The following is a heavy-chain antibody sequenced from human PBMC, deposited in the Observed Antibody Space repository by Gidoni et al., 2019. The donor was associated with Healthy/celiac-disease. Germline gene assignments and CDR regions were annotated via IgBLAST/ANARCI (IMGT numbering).Heavy chain of an antibody. CDR3: AKDKVAGTTFSASFDY. J-gene: IGHJ4*02. Sequence: EVQLVESGGGLVQPGRSLRLSCAASGFTFDDYAMHWVRQAPGKGLEWVSGISWNSGSIGYADSVKGRFTISRDNAKNSLYLQMNSLRAEDTDLYYCAKDKVAGTTFSASFDYWGQGTLVTVSS. CDR2: ISWNSGSI. CDR1: GFTFDDYA. V-gene: IGHV3-9*01. D-gene: IGHD1-7*01.